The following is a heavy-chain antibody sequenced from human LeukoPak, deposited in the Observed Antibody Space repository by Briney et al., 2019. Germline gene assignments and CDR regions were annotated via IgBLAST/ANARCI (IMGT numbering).Heavy chain of an antibody. CDR3: TTRISRDGYNWAYDY. Sequence: GGSLRLSCTASGFTFSNAWMSWVRQAPGKGLEWVARIKSKTDDGTTDYAAPVKGRFTISRDDSKNTLYLQMNSLKTEDTAFYYCTTRISRDGYNWAYDYWGQGTLVTVSS. V-gene: IGHV3-15*01. CDR2: IKSKTDDGTT. D-gene: IGHD5-24*01. CDR1: GFTFSNAW. J-gene: IGHJ4*02.